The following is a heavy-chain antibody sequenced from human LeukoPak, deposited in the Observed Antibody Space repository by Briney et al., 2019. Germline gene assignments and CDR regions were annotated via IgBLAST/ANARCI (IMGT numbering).Heavy chain of an antibody. CDR3: ARDAVRSGEMGRVDY. Sequence: GGSLRLSCAASGFTFSSYAMHWVRQAPGKGLEWLAVISYDGSNKYYADSVKGRFTISRDNSKNTLYLQMSSLRPEDTAVFYCARDAVRSGEMGRVDYWGQGTLVTVSS. D-gene: IGHD5-24*01. V-gene: IGHV3-30*04. CDR1: GFTFSSYA. J-gene: IGHJ4*02. CDR2: ISYDGSNK.